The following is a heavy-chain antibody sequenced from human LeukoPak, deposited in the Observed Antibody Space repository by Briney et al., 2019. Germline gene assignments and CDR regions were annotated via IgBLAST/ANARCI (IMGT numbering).Heavy chain of an antibody. CDR1: GGSISSSSYY. Sequence: SETLSLTCTVSGGSISSSSYYWGWIRQPPGKGLEWIGSIYYSGSTYYNPSLKSRVTISVDTSKNQFSLNLSSVTAADTAVYYCARLHYGGNYGYYYYYMDVWGKGTTVTISS. J-gene: IGHJ6*03. CDR3: ARLHYGGNYGYYYYYMDV. CDR2: IYYSGST. V-gene: IGHV4-39*01. D-gene: IGHD4-23*01.